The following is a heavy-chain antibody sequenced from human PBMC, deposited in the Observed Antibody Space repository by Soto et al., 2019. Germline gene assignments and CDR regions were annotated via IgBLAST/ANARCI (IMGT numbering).Heavy chain of an antibody. CDR1: GGSISSGGYY. D-gene: IGHD6-13*01. Sequence: LSLTCTVSGGSISSGGYYWSWIRQHPGKGLEWIGYIYYSGSTYYNPSLKSRVTISVDTSKNQFSLKLSSVTAADTAVYYCASSFSIAAAGQYNWFDPWGQGTLVTVSS. CDR3: ASSFSIAAAGQYNWFDP. V-gene: IGHV4-31*03. J-gene: IGHJ5*02. CDR2: IYYSGST.